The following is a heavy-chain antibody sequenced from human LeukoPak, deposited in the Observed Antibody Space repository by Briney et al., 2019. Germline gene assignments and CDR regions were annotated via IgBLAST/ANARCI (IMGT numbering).Heavy chain of an antibody. J-gene: IGHJ4*02. Sequence: GGSLRLSCAASGFIFSTYWLHWVRQAPGKGLVWVSRIKDDGTTHYADSVKGRFTISRDNAKNTLYLQMNSLRAEDTGVYYCTTIRPDFWGRGTLVTVSS. CDR1: GFIFSTYW. V-gene: IGHV3-74*01. CDR3: TTIRPDF. CDR2: IKDDGTT. D-gene: IGHD5-12*01.